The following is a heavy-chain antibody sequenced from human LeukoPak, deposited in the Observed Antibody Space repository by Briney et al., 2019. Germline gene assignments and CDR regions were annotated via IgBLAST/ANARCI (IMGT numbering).Heavy chain of an antibody. CDR3: ARGLEEGFGELTYNWFDP. Sequence: KSGGSLRLSCAASGFTFSRYSMNWVRQAPGKGLEWVASISSTSTFIYSADSVKGRFTISRDTAKNSLFLQMNSLRAEDTAVYYCARGLEEGFGELTYNWFDPWGQGTLVTVSS. CDR2: ISSTSTFI. D-gene: IGHD3-10*01. CDR1: GFTFSRYS. V-gene: IGHV3-21*01. J-gene: IGHJ5*02.